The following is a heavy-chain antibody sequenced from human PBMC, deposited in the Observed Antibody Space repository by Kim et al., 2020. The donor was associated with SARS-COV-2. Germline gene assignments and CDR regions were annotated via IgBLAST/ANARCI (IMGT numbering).Heavy chain of an antibody. CDR2: ISYDGSNK. CDR1: GFTFSSYA. Sequence: GGSLRLSCAASGFTFSSYAMHWVRQAPGKGLEWVAVISYDGSNKYYADSVKGRFTISRDNSKNTLYLQMNSLRAEDTAVYYCARDRGIAAAGTLVYWGQG. J-gene: IGHJ4*02. V-gene: IGHV3-30*04. D-gene: IGHD6-13*01. CDR3: ARDRGIAAAGTLVY.